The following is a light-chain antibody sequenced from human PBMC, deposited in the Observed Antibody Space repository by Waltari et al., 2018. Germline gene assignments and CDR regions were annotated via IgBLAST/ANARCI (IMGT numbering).Light chain of an antibody. Sequence: QSVLTQPPSASGAPGQRVTISCSGTSSNIGSNTVTWYQQIPGTAPGLLIYKKHPRPAGVPDRIAGAKYGTSACLAISGLQSEDEADYYCAAWDDTLSGPVFGGGTKLTVL. CDR2: KKH. CDR1: SSNIGSNT. CDR3: AAWDDTLSGPV. V-gene: IGLV1-44*01. J-gene: IGLJ2*01.